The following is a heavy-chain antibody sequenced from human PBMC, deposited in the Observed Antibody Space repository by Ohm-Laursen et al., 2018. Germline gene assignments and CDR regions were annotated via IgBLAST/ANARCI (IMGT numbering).Heavy chain of an antibody. Sequence: GSLRLSCSASGFDFKSAWMTWVRQSPGKGLEWVGRIKSRTSGGTTDYAAPVKGRFTISRDDSQSTVYLQMNSLTTEDTAMYYCAIDISEAGKGELDYWGQGILVTVSS. CDR1: GFDFKSAW. CDR3: AIDISEAGKGELDY. J-gene: IGHJ4*02. CDR2: IKSRTSGGTT. D-gene: IGHD6-13*01. V-gene: IGHV3-15*01.